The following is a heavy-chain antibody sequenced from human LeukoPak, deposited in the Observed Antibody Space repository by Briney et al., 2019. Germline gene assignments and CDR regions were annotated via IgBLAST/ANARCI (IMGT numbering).Heavy chain of an antibody. D-gene: IGHD4-17*01. Sequence: ASVKVSCDVSGCTFSSYAISWVRQAPGQGLEWMGRIIPIFGTANYAQKFQGRVTITTDESTSTAYMELSSLRSEDTAVYYCARNPNDYGDLYFDYWGQGTLVTVSS. CDR2: IIPIFGTA. J-gene: IGHJ4*02. CDR1: GCTFSSYA. CDR3: ARNPNDYGDLYFDY. V-gene: IGHV1-69*05.